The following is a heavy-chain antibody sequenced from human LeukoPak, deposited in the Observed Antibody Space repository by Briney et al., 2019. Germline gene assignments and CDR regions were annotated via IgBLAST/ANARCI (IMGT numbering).Heavy chain of an antibody. Sequence: SETLSLTCAVSGGSISSHHWSWLRQPPGEGLEWIAYIHYTGRTNYNPSLKGRVTISVDTSNSQFSLNLNSVTAADTAVYYCARGAGWYDYWGQGTLVTVSS. CDR2: IHYTGRT. J-gene: IGHJ4*02. CDR1: GGSISSHH. D-gene: IGHD6-19*01. CDR3: ARGAGWYDY. V-gene: IGHV4-59*11.